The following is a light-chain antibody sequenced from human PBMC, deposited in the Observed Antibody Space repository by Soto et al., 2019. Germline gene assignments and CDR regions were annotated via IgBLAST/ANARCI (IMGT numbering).Light chain of an antibody. CDR2: GAS. CDR3: QQYNKWPYYN. Sequence: EIVMTQSPATLSVSPGERATLSCRASQSVSSNLAWYQQKPGQAPRLLIYGASTRATGIPARFSGSGSGTEFTLTISSLQSEDFAVYYCQQYNKWPYYNFGKGTKGDIX. CDR1: QSVSSN. J-gene: IGKJ2*01. V-gene: IGKV3-15*01.